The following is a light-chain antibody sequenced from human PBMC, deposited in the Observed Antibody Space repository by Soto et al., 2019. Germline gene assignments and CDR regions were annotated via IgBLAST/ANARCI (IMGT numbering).Light chain of an antibody. Sequence: ETLMTQSPSTLSVSPGERATLSCRASQSVNSNLAWYQQKLGKAPRVLIFGASTRATGIPARFRGSGSGTEFSLTINSLQSEDFEVYYCQEYNTWPWTFGQGTKVDIK. J-gene: IGKJ1*01. CDR2: GAS. CDR1: QSVNSN. CDR3: QEYNTWPWT. V-gene: IGKV3-15*01.